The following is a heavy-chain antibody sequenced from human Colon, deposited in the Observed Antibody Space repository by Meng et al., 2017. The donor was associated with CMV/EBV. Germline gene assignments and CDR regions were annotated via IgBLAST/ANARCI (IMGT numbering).Heavy chain of an antibody. J-gene: IGHJ4*02. Sequence: GESLKISCAASGFRVSQNYISWVRQRPGKGLEWVGFIRSKAYGGTTEYAASVKGRFTISRDDSKSIAYLQMNSLKTEDTAVYYCTGGVSYPWGQGTLVTVSS. CDR1: GFRVSQNY. D-gene: IGHD2-8*01. CDR2: IRSKAYGGTT. V-gene: IGHV3-49*04. CDR3: TGGVSYP.